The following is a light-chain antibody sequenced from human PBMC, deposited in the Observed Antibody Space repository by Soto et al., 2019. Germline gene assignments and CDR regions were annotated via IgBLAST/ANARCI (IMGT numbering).Light chain of an antibody. CDR3: VSYTNPGTYV. Sequence: QSALTQPASVSGSPGQSVTISCAGASRDVTDSDSVSWYQHRPGEAPELKILDFTYRPSGVSDRFSGSLSADTASLTISGLQVEYEGDYSCVSYTNPGTYVFGPVTKVTDL. V-gene: IGLV2-14*03. CDR2: DFT. J-gene: IGLJ1*01. CDR1: SRDVTDSDS.